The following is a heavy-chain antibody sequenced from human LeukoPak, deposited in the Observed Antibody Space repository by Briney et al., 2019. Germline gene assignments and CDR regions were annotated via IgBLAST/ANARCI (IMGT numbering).Heavy chain of an antibody. J-gene: IGHJ6*03. V-gene: IGHV3-23*01. CDR1: GFTFSSYA. CDR2: ISGSGGST. Sequence: GGSLRLSCAASGFTFSSYAMSWVRQAPGKGLEWVSAISGSGGSTYYADSVKGRFTISRDNSKNTLYLQMNNLRAEDTAVYYCANQPGGSGYFYSRDVWGKGTTVTVSS. CDR3: ANQPGGSGYFYSRDV. D-gene: IGHD3-16*01.